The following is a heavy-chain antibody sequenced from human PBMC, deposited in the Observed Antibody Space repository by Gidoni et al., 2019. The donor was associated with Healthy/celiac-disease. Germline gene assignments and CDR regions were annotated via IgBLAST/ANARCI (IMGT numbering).Heavy chain of an antibody. J-gene: IGHJ4*02. V-gene: IGHV3-21*01. D-gene: IGHD5-18*01. CDR2: ISSSSSYI. CDR1: GFTFSSYS. Sequence: EVQLVESGGGLVKPGGSLRLSCAASGFTFSSYSMNWVRQAPGKGLEWVSSISSSSSYIYYADSVKGRFTISRDNVKNSLYLQMNSLRAEDTAVYYCARMLDTAMGRNYWGQGTLVTVSS. CDR3: ARMLDTAMGRNY.